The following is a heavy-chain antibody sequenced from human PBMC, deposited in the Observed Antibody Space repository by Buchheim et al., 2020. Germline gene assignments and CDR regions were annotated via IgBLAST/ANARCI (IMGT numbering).Heavy chain of an antibody. CDR1: GFTFSSYE. CDR3: ARDPQGVAPVDYYYGMDV. D-gene: IGHD6-25*01. V-gene: IGHV3-48*03. J-gene: IGHJ6*02. Sequence: EVQLVESGGGLVQPGGSLRLSCAASGFTFSSYEMNWVRQAPGKGLEWVSYISSSGSTIYYADSVKGRFTISRDNAKNSLYLQMNSLRAEDTAVYYCARDPQGVAPVDYYYGMDVWGQGTT. CDR2: ISSSGSTI.